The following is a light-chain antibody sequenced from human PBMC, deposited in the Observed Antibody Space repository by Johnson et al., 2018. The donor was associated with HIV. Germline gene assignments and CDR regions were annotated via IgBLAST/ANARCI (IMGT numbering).Light chain of an antibody. Sequence: QSVLTQPPSVSAAPGQKVTISCSGSSSNIGNNYVSWYQQLPGTAPKLLIYENNMRPSGIPDRFSGSKSGTSATLGIAGLQTGDEADYYCGTWANSLSTGAVFGTGTKVTVL. CDR3: GTWANSLSTGAV. CDR2: ENN. V-gene: IGLV1-51*02. J-gene: IGLJ1*01. CDR1: SSNIGNNY.